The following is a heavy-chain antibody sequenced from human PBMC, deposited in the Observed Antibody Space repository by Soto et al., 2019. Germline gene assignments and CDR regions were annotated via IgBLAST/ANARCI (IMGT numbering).Heavy chain of an antibody. CDR3: ARGGRYRYGSSGYFDY. Sequence: GGSLRLSCAASGFTFSSYAMHWVRQAPGKGLEWVAVISYDGSNKYYADSVKGRFTISRDNSKNTLYLQMNSLRAEDTAVYYCARGGRYRYGSSGYFDYWGQGTLVTVSS. CDR1: GFTFSSYA. D-gene: IGHD5-18*01. V-gene: IGHV3-30-3*01. CDR2: ISYDGSNK. J-gene: IGHJ4*02.